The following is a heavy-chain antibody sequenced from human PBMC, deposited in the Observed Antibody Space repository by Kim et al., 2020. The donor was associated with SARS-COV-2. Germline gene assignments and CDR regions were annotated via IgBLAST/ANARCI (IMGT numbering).Heavy chain of an antibody. J-gene: IGHJ3*02. Sequence: SETLSLTCAVYVGSFSGYVWTWVRQVPGKGLEWIGETDPSGDTRYNPSLQSRVTILVDTSKNQFSLKLISVTSADTAVYYCASQGSGSVTHGALHIWGPGTMATVSS. CDR3: ASQGSGSVTHGALHI. V-gene: IGHV4-34*01. CDR2: TDPSGDT. CDR1: VGSFSGYV. D-gene: IGHD3-10*01.